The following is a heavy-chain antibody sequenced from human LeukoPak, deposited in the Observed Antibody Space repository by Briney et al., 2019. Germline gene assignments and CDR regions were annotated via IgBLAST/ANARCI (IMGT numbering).Heavy chain of an antibody. CDR3: ARDAEVSSGYYPLDY. Sequence: GGSLRLSCAASGFTFSSYWMHWVRQAPGKGLVWVSRINSDGSSTSYADSVKGRFTISRDNAKNTLYLQMNSLRAEDTAVYYCARDAEVSSGYYPLDYWGQGTLVTVSS. CDR1: GFTFSSYW. J-gene: IGHJ4*02. CDR2: INSDGSST. D-gene: IGHD3-22*01. V-gene: IGHV3-74*01.